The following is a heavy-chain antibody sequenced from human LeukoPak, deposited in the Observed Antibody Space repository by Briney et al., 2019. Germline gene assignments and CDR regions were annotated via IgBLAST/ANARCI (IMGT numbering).Heavy chain of an antibody. CDR2: INWNGGNA. Sequence: PGGSLRLSCATSGFLFTDYGMTWVRQTPGKGLELGSSINWNGGNAIYADSVKGRFIISRDNAKNSLYLQMNSLRPEDTAFYYCARIILGYCSAGNCYSGDWFDAWGQGTLVTVSS. V-gene: IGHV3-20*04. D-gene: IGHD2-15*01. CDR3: ARIILGYCSAGNCYSGDWFDA. CDR1: GFLFTDYG. J-gene: IGHJ5*02.